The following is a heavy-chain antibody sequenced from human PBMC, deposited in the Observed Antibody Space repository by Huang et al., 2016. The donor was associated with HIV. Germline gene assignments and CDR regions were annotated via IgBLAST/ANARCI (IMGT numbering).Heavy chain of an antibody. V-gene: IGHV3-30*18. D-gene: IGHD1-26*01. CDR3: AKDGRGSGTYYDYFEY. Sequence: QVQLVESGGGVVQPGRSLRLSCAAFGFTFNKFDMHWVRQAPGKGREWGASISYDGSSKYHADSVKGRFTISRDNSKNTVYLQMNSLRVEDTAVYYCAKDGRGSGTYYDYFEYWGQGTLVTVSS. J-gene: IGHJ4*02. CDR2: ISYDGSSK. CDR1: GFTFNKFD.